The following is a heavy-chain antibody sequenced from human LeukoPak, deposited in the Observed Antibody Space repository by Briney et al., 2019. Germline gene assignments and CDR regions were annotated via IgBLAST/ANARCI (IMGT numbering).Heavy chain of an antibody. V-gene: IGHV4-61*05. CDR1: GGSISSSSYY. D-gene: IGHD6-19*01. Sequence: SETLSLTCTVSGGSISSSSYYWGWIRQPPGKGLEWIGHIDYSGNTDHNPSLRSRLTISVDTSKNQFSLKLSSVTAADTAVYYCARHASGWVGEFDYWGQGTLVTVSS. CDR2: IDYSGNT. CDR3: ARHASGWVGEFDY. J-gene: IGHJ4*02.